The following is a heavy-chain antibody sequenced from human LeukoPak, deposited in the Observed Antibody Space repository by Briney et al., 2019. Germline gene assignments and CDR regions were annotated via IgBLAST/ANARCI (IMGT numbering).Heavy chain of an antibody. CDR3: ARGPRYSSSLGGFYFDY. J-gene: IGHJ4*02. CDR2: FDPEDVET. D-gene: IGHD6-13*01. Sequence: ASVKVSCKVAGYSLTEVSIHWVRQAPGKGLEWMGGFDPEDVETVYAQKFQGRVTMTEDTSTDTAYMELNSLRSEDTAVYYCARGPRYSSSLGGFYFDYWGQGTLVTVSS. CDR1: GYSLTEVS. V-gene: IGHV1-24*01.